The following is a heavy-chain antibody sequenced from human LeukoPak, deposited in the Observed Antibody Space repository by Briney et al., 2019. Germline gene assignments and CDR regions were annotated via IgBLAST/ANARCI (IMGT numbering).Heavy chain of an antibody. D-gene: IGHD2-15*01. J-gene: IGHJ5*02. Sequence: GSLRLSCGASGFAFSSYWMTWLRQAPGKGLEFVANIEPAGSATYYADSVKGRFTISRDNTKNLLYLQMTSHTAEDSAVYHCGRFGYVSAVDPWGQGALVTVSS. CDR1: GFAFSSYW. CDR2: IEPAGSAT. V-gene: IGHV3-7*01. CDR3: GRFGYVSAVDP.